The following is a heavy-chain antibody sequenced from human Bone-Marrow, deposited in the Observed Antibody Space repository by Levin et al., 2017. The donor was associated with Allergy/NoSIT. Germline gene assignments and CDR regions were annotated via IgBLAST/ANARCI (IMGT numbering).Heavy chain of an antibody. CDR3: ARSSLAEYNFDY. V-gene: IGHV3-30-3*01. CDR1: GFTFINYA. D-gene: IGHD1-1*01. J-gene: IGHJ4*02. Sequence: GGSLRLSCAASGFTFINYAMHWVRQAPGKGLEWVALISYDGSNIYYADSVKGRFTISRDNSKNTLYLQMNSLRAEDTAVYYCARSSLAEYNFDYWGQGTLVTVSS. CDR2: ISYDGSNI.